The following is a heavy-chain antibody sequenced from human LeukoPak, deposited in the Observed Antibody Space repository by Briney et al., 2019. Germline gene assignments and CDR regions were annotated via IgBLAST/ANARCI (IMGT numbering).Heavy chain of an antibody. Sequence: PGGSLRLSCAASGFTFSSYSMNWDRQAPGNGLEWVSSISSSSSYIYYADSVKGRFTISRDNAKNSLYLQMNSLRAEDTAVYYCARDRGYSGFMDVWGQGTTVTVSS. CDR3: ARDRGYSGFMDV. J-gene: IGHJ6*02. D-gene: IGHD5-12*01. V-gene: IGHV3-21*01. CDR2: ISSSSSYI. CDR1: GFTFSSYS.